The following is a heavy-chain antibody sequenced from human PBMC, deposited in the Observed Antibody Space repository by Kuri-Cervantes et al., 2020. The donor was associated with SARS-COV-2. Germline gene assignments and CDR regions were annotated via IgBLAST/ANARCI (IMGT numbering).Heavy chain of an antibody. CDR1: GYSFTSYW. CDR3: ARRRGMATTDY. V-gene: IGHV5-51*01. Sequence: GGSLRLSCKGSGYSFTSYWIGWVRQMPGKGLEWMGIIYPGDSDTRYSPSFQGQVNISADKSISTAYLQWSSLKASDTAMYYCARRRGMATTDYWGQGTLVTVSS. J-gene: IGHJ4*02. CDR2: IYPGDSDT. D-gene: IGHD5-24*01.